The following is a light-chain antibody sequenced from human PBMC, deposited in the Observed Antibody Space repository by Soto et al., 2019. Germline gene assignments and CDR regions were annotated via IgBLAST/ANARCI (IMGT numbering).Light chain of an antibody. CDR3: QQRSNWPPFT. CDR1: QSVSSSY. Sequence: EDVLTQSPGTLSLSPGARAPLSCRARQSVSSSYLAWYQQKPGQARRLLIYGASSRATGIPDRFSGSVCGTDFTLPISSLEPEDFVVYYCQQRSNWPPFTFGPGTKVDIK. V-gene: IGKV3D-20*02. J-gene: IGKJ3*01. CDR2: GAS.